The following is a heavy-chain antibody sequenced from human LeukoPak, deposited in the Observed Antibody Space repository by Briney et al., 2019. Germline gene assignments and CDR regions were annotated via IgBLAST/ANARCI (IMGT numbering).Heavy chain of an antibody. CDR3: ARESAGCYYIHQGYMDV. CDR2: IFTSWIT. Sequence: SETLSLTCTVSGGSISIYYWNWIRQPAGKRLEWIGRIFTSWITNYNPSLKSRVTMSVDTSKNQFSLNMSSVTDADTGVYYCARESAGCYYIHQGYMDVWGKGTTGTVS. D-gene: IGHD3-10*01. V-gene: IGHV4-4*07. CDR1: GGSISIYY. J-gene: IGHJ6*03.